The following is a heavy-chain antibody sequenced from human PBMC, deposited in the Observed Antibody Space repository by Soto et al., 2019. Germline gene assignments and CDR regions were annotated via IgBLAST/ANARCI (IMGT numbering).Heavy chain of an antibody. Sequence: GGSLRLSCAASGFTFSSYGMHWVRQAPGKGLEWVAVIWYDGSNKYYADSVKGRFTISRDNSKNTLYLQMNSLRAEDTAVYYCARDSVHYYDSSGYIDYWGQGTLVTVSS. V-gene: IGHV3-33*01. CDR1: GFTFSSYG. CDR2: IWYDGSNK. D-gene: IGHD3-22*01. J-gene: IGHJ4*02. CDR3: ARDSVHYYDSSGYIDY.